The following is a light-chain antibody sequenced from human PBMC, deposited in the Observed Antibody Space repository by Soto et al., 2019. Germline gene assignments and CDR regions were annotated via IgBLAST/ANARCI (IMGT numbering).Light chain of an antibody. Sequence: EIVLTQSPGTLSLSPGERATLSCRASQSVSSSYLAWYQQKPGQAHRLLIYGATSRATGIPDRFSGSGSGTDFTLTISRLEPEDFAVYYCQQYSSSRTFGQGTKVEIK. CDR1: QSVSSSY. CDR3: QQYSSSRT. V-gene: IGKV3-20*01. J-gene: IGKJ1*01. CDR2: GAT.